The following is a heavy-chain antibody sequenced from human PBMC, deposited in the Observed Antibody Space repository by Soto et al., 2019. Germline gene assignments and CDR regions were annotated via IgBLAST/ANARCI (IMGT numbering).Heavy chain of an antibody. CDR2: INMDGTKT. CDR1: EFTFSKYW. CDR3: ARDYYYDSRSSSVNWFDP. J-gene: IGHJ5*02. V-gene: IGHV3-74*01. D-gene: IGHD3-22*01. Sequence: HPGGSLRLSCVASEFTFSKYWMHWVRQAPGKXLVWVSRINMDGTKTAYADSVKGRFTVSRDNANNTLYLQMNSLGVEDTAVYYCARDYYYDSRSSSVNWFDPWGQGSLVTVSS.